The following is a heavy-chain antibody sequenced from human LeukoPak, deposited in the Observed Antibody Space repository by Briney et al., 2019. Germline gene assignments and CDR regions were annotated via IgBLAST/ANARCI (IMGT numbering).Heavy chain of an antibody. J-gene: IGHJ4*02. Sequence: GGSLRLSCVASGFTFTNAWMSWVRQAPGKGLEWVGRIKSKADGGTTDYAAPVKGRFSISRDDSKNTLYLQMNSLKSEDTAVYYCQGGRFWGQGTLVTVSS. V-gene: IGHV3-15*01. CDR3: QGGRF. CDR1: GFTFTNAW. D-gene: IGHD1-26*01. CDR2: IKSKADGGTT.